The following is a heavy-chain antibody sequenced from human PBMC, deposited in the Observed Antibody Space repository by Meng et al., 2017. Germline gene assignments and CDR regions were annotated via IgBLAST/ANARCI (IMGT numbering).Heavy chain of an antibody. V-gene: IGHV6-1*01. CDR3: ARGLGNAFDI. Sequence: HVHLQHPGPGLVKPSQTLSLTCAISGDSVSSNSVAWHWIRQSPSRGLEWLGRTFYRSKWYKDFALSLKSRITINPDTSKNQFSLQLNSVTPEDTAVYYCARGLGNAFDIWGQGTLVTVSS. CDR2: TFYRSKWYK. CDR1: GDSVSSNSVA. J-gene: IGHJ3*02.